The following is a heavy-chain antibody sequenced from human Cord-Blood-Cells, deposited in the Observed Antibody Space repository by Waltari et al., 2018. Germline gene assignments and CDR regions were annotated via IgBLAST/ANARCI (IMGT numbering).Heavy chain of an antibody. J-gene: IGHJ3*02. CDR2: IYSGGST. Sequence: EVQLVESGGGLVQPGGSLRLSCAASGFTVSSNYMSWVRQAPGKGVEWVSVIYSGGSTYYADSVKGRFTISRHNSKNTLYLQMNSLRAEDTAVYYCAGIAAAGNDAFDIWGQGTLVTVSS. D-gene: IGHD6-13*01. CDR3: AGIAAAGNDAFDI. CDR1: GFTVSSNY. V-gene: IGHV3-53*04.